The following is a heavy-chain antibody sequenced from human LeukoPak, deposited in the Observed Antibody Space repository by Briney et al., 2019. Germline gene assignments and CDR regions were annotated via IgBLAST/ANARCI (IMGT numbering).Heavy chain of an antibody. CDR1: GFTFSTYA. J-gene: IGHJ4*02. Sequence: GGSLRLSCAVSGFTFSTYAMHWVRQVPVKGLEWVALISYEGSVKFYAPSVKGRFTFSRDNSKNMLYLEMDNLRGNDTAVYYCARGISSSWTTFDLWGQGTVVTVSS. V-gene: IGHV3-30-3*01. CDR2: ISYEGSVK. D-gene: IGHD2-15*01. CDR3: ARGISSSWTTFDL.